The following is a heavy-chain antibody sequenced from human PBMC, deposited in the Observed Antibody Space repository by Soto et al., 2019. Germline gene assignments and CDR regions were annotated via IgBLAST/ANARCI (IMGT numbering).Heavy chain of an antibody. CDR1: GGTFSSYA. V-gene: IGHV1-69*13. CDR3: AVAELVVINYYYGMDV. CDR2: IIPIFGTA. Sequence: SVKVSCKASGGTFSSYAISWVRQAPGQGLEWMGGIIPIFGTANYAQKFQGRVTITADESTSTAYMELSSLRSEDTAVYYCAVAELVVINYYYGMDVWGQGTTVTVS. D-gene: IGHD3-22*01. J-gene: IGHJ6*02.